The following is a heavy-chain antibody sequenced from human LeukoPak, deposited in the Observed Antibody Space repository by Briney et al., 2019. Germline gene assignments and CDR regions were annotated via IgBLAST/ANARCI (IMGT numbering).Heavy chain of an antibody. CDR2: INPNSGGT. CDR3: RTDRYGDYGDYIDY. CDR1: GYTFTGYY. J-gene: IGHJ4*02. D-gene: IGHD4-17*01. Sequence: AAVKVSCKASGYTFTGYYMHWVRQAPGQGLEWMGWINPNSGGTNYVQKFQGRVTMTRDTSISTVYMELSRLRSDDTAVYYCRTDRYGDYGDYIDYWGQGTLVTVSS. V-gene: IGHV1-2*02.